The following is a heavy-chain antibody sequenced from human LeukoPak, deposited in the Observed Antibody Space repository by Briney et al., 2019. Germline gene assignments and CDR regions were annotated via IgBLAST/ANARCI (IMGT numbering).Heavy chain of an antibody. CDR2: ISWNSGSI. J-gene: IGHJ4*02. CDR1: GFTFDDYA. CDR3: AKLGGSYYYFDY. D-gene: IGHD1-26*01. V-gene: IGHV3-9*01. Sequence: PGGSLRLSCAASGFTFDDYAMHWVRQAPGKGLEWVSGISWNSGSIGYADSVKGRFTISRDNAKNSLYLQMNSLRAEDTALYYCAKLGGSYYYFDYWGQGTLVIVSS.